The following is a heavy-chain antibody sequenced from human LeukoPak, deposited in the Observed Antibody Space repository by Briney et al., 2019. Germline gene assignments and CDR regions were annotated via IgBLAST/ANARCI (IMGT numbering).Heavy chain of an antibody. V-gene: IGHV1-2*02. J-gene: IGHJ3*02. CDR2: INPNSGGT. CDR1: GYTFTGYY. D-gene: IGHD6-19*01. Sequence: GASVKVSCKASGYTFTGYYMHWVRQAPGQGLEWMGWINPNSGGTNYAQKFQGRVTMTRDTSISTAYMELSRLRSDDTAVYYCARENSSGWACDAFDIWGQGTTVTVSS. CDR3: ARENSSGWACDAFDI.